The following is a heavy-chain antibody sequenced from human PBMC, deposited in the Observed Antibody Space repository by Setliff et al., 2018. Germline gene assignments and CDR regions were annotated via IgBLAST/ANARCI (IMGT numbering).Heavy chain of an antibody. CDR1: GGSISSATSY. Sequence: PSETLSLTCIVSGGSISSATSYWNWIRQPAGKELEWIGRIYAIRSTNYNPSLKSRVTISVDTSKNQFSLKLSSVTAADTAVYYCARHGLHYDILTGYYNGGLNWYFDLWGRGTLVTVSS. V-gene: IGHV4-61*02. D-gene: IGHD3-9*01. CDR2: IYAIRST. J-gene: IGHJ2*01. CDR3: ARHGLHYDILTGYYNGGLNWYFDL.